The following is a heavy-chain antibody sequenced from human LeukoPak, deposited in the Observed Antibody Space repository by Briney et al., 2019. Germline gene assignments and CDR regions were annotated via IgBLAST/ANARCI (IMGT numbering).Heavy chain of an antibody. D-gene: IGHD5-12*01. Sequence: PGGSLTLSCAASGFTFSSYAMSWVRQAPGKGLEWVSAISGSGGSTYYADSVKGRFTISRDNSKNTLYLQMNSLRAEDTAVYYCAKAPVATKGPNWFDPWGQGTLVTVSS. CDR2: ISGSGGST. V-gene: IGHV3-23*01. CDR3: AKAPVATKGPNWFDP. CDR1: GFTFSSYA. J-gene: IGHJ5*02.